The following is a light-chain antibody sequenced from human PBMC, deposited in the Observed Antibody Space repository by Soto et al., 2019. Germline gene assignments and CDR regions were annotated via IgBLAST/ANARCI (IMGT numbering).Light chain of an antibody. CDR1: RSNIGSNY. J-gene: IGLJ3*02. CDR3: AAWDDSLSGRV. V-gene: IGLV1-47*01. Sequence: QSVLTQPPSASGTPGQRVTLSCSGSRSNIGSNYVYWYQQLPGTVPKLLIYRNNQRPSGVPDRFSGSKSGTSASLAISGLRSEDEADYDCAAWDDSLSGRVFGGGTKLTVL. CDR2: RNN.